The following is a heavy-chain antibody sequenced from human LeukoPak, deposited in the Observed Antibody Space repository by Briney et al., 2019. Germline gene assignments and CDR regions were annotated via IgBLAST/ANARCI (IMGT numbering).Heavy chain of an antibody. CDR1: GYTFTSYD. CDR3: ARDNYFPSGTKKYWPDP. Sequence: GASVKVSCKTSGYTFTSYDINWVRQAPGQGLEWMGWMNPNSGNTGYSQKFQGRVTMTRDNSIGTAYMELSSLRSEDTAVYYCARDNYFPSGTKKYWPDPWGQGTLVTVSS. J-gene: IGHJ5*02. D-gene: IGHD3-10*01. V-gene: IGHV1-8*01. CDR2: MNPNSGNT.